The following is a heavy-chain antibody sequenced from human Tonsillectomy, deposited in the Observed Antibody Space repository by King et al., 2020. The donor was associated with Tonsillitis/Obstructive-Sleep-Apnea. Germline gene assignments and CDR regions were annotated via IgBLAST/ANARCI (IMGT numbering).Heavy chain of an antibody. V-gene: IGHV3-23*04. D-gene: IGHD2-8*02. CDR1: GFTFSSYA. CDR3: ATTRPYCTGGVCYHYYYYYMDV. J-gene: IGHJ6*03. CDR2: ISGSGGST. Sequence: VQLVESGGGLVQPGGSLRLSCAASGFTFSSYAMSWVRQAPGKGLEWVSAISGSGGSTYYADSVKGRFTISRDNSKNTLYLQMNSLRAEDTAVYYCATTRPYCTGGVCYHYYYYYMDVWGKGTTVTVSS.